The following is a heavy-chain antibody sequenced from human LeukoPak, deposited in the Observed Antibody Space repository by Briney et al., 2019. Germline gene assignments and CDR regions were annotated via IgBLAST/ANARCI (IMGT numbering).Heavy chain of an antibody. J-gene: IGHJ4*02. Sequence: SETLSLTCAVYGGSFSGYYWSWIRQPPGKGLEWIGEINHSGSTNYNPSLKSRVTISVDTSKNQFSLKLSSVTAADTAVYYCARKRITMIVVAADPVDYWGQGTLVTVYS. V-gene: IGHV4-34*01. D-gene: IGHD3-22*01. CDR2: INHSGST. CDR3: ARKRITMIVVAADPVDY. CDR1: GGSFSGYY.